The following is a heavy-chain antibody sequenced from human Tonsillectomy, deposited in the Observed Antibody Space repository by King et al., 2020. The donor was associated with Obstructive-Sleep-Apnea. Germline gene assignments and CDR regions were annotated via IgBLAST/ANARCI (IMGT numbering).Heavy chain of an antibody. J-gene: IGHJ4*02. V-gene: IGHV3-11*06. D-gene: IGHD6-19*01. CDR2: ISSTGTYL. CDR1: GFTFTDYDYY. Sequence: VQLVQSGGGVVKPGGSLRLSCAASGFTFTDYDYYMSWIRQAPGKGLEWVAYISSTGTYLKYADSLKGRFTISRDNAANSVYLQMNSLRADDTALYFCGRESGDWLVDSWRTGTLVIVSS. CDR3: GRESGDWLVDS.